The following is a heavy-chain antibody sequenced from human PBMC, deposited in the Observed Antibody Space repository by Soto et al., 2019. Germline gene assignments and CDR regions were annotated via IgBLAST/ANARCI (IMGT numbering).Heavy chain of an antibody. V-gene: IGHV4-31*03. J-gene: IGHJ2*01. D-gene: IGHD3-3*01. CDR2: IYYSGST. Sequence: QVQLQESGPGLVKPSQTLSLTCTVSGGSISSGGYYWSWIRQHPGKGLEWIGYIYYSGSTYYNPSLKCRVTISLDTSKNQFSLKLNSMTAADTAVYYCARGPDSSHWYFDLWGRGTLVTVSS. CDR3: ARGPDSSHWYFDL. CDR1: GGSISSGGYY.